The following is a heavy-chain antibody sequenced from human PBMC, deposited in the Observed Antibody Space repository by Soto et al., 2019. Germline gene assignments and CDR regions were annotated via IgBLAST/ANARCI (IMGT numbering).Heavy chain of an antibody. Sequence: ASVKVSCKVSGYTLTELSMHWVRQAPGKGLEWMGGFDPEDGETIYAQKFQGRVTMTEGTSTDTAYMELSSLRSEDTAVCYCATESPLLRSRAFDIWGQGTMVTVSS. J-gene: IGHJ3*02. V-gene: IGHV1-24*01. CDR3: ATESPLLRSRAFDI. CDR1: GYTLTELS. CDR2: FDPEDGET.